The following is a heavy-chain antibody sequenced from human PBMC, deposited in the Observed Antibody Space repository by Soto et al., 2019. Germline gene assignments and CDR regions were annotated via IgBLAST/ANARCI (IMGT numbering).Heavy chain of an antibody. J-gene: IGHJ3*02. CDR1: GYTFTSYY. Sequence: QVQLVQSGAEVKKPGASVKVSCKASGYTFTSYYMHWVRQAPGQGLEWMGIINPSGGSTSYAQKVQGRVPMTRDTSTSTVYMELSSLGSEDTAVYYCARVALGCGGDCYSVADAFDIWGQGTMVTVSS. CDR3: ARVALGCGGDCYSVADAFDI. CDR2: INPSGGST. V-gene: IGHV1-46*01. D-gene: IGHD2-21*02.